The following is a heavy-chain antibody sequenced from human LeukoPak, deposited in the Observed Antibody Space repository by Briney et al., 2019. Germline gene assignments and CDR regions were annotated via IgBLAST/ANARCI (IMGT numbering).Heavy chain of an antibody. J-gene: IGHJ4*02. V-gene: IGHV5-51*01. Sequence: GESLKISCKGSGYSFTSYWIGRARQMPGKGLEWMGIIYPGDSDTRYSPSFQGQVTISADKSISTAYLQWSSLKASDTAMYYCARNHASGVWFGELLFDYWGQGTLVTVSS. CDR2: IYPGDSDT. D-gene: IGHD3-10*01. CDR3: ARNHASGVWFGELLFDY. CDR1: GYSFTSYW.